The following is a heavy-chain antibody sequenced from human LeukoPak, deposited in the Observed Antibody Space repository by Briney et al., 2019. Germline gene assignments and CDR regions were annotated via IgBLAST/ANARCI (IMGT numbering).Heavy chain of an antibody. CDR3: ARPSHQLLYMWGIDY. CDR1: GFTFSDYY. CDR2: ISSSGSTI. V-gene: IGHV3-11*04. D-gene: IGHD2-2*02. Sequence: GGSLRLSCAASGFTFSDYYMSWIRQAPGKGLEWVSYISSSGSTIYYADSVKGRFTISRDNAKNSLYLQMNSLRAEDTAVYYCARPSHQLLYMWGIDYWGQGTLVTVSS. J-gene: IGHJ4*02.